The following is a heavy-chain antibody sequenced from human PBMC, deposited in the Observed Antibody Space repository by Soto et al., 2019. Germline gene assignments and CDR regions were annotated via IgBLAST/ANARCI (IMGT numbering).Heavy chain of an antibody. CDR2: INPNSGGT. D-gene: IGHD2-2*01. J-gene: IGHJ4*02. Sequence: ASVKVSCKASGYTFTGYYMHWVRQAPGQGLEWMGWINPNSGGTNYAQKFQGWVTMTRDTSISKAYMELSRLRSDDTAVYYCARGGVTDIVVVPADQQALYYFDYWGQGTLVTVSS. V-gene: IGHV1-2*04. CDR1: GYTFTGYY. CDR3: ARGGVTDIVVVPADQQALYYFDY.